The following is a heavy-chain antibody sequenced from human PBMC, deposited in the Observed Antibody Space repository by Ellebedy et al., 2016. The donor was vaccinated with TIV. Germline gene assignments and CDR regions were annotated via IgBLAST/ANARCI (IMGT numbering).Heavy chain of an antibody. D-gene: IGHD5-18*01. CDR1: GGSFSGYY. CDR3: ARAVTI. CDR2: INHSGST. Sequence: SETLSLTCAVSGGSFSGYYRRWIRQPPGKGLEWIGEINHSGSTNYNPSLKRRVTISVDTYKNQFSLKLSPVTAADTAVYYCARAVTIWGQGTLVTVPS. V-gene: IGHV4-34*01. J-gene: IGHJ4*02.